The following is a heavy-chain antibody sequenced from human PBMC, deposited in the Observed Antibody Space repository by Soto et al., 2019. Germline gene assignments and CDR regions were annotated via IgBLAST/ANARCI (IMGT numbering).Heavy chain of an antibody. CDR3: ARDRPYYYDSSGYSPSPVDY. V-gene: IGHV3-21*01. Sequence: GSLRLSCAASGFTFSSYSMNWVRQAPGKGLEWVSSISSSSSYIYYEDSVKGRFTISRDNAKNSLYLQMNSLRAEDTAVYYCARDRPYYYDSSGYSPSPVDYWGQGTLVTVSS. CDR1: GFTFSSYS. J-gene: IGHJ4*02. CDR2: ISSSSSYI. D-gene: IGHD3-22*01.